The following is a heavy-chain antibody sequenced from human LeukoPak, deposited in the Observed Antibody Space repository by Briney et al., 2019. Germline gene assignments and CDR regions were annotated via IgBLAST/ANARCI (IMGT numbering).Heavy chain of an antibody. CDR2: IYHSGST. CDR1: GGSISSGGYY. Sequence: SQTLSLTCTVSGGSISSGGYYWSWIRQPPGKGLEWIGYIYHSGSTYYNPSLKSRVTISVDRSKNQFSLKLSSVTAADTAVYYCARSDPMVRGVIIIVDDWYFDLWGRGTLVTVSS. V-gene: IGHV4-30-2*01. D-gene: IGHD3-10*01. J-gene: IGHJ2*01. CDR3: ARSDPMVRGVIIIVDDWYFDL.